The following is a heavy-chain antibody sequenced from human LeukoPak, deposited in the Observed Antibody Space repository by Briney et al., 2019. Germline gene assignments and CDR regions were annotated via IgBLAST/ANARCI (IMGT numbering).Heavy chain of an antibody. Sequence: SETLSLTCSVSGGSISSYYWSWIRQPPGKGLEWIGYIYYSGSTNYNPSLKSRVTISVDTSKNQFSLKLSSVTAADTAVYYCARYSSSWYGQGWFDPWGQGTLVTVSS. J-gene: IGHJ5*02. V-gene: IGHV4-59*01. CDR1: GGSISSYY. CDR2: IYYSGST. CDR3: ARYSSSWYGQGWFDP. D-gene: IGHD6-13*01.